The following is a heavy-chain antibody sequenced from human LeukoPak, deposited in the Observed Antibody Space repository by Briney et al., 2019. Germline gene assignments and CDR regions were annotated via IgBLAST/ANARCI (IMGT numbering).Heavy chain of an antibody. CDR2: IAHHGSDK. CDR3: AKDGSWSCTD. CDR1: GFTFSSSA. J-gene: IGHJ4*02. V-gene: IGHV3-30*02. D-gene: IGHD2-8*02. Sequence: PGGSLRLSCAASGFTFSSSAMHWVRQGPGKGLEWVAYIAHHGSDKYYADSVKGRFTISRDNSKRKLSLQINSLRPDDTAVYYCAKDGSWSCTDWGQGTLVTVSS.